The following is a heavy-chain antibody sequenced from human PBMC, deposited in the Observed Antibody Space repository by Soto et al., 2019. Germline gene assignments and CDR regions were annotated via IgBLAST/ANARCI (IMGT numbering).Heavy chain of an antibody. CDR2: IIPIFGTA. J-gene: IGHJ6*02. CDR3: AREVYYYGSGSPSYGMDV. D-gene: IGHD3-10*01. Sequence: SVKVSCKASGGTFSSYAISWVRQAPGQGLEWMGGIIPIFGTANSAQKFQGRVTITADESTSTAYMELSSLRSEDTAVYYCAREVYYYGSGSPSYGMDVWGQGTTVTVSS. V-gene: IGHV1-69*13. CDR1: GGTFSSYA.